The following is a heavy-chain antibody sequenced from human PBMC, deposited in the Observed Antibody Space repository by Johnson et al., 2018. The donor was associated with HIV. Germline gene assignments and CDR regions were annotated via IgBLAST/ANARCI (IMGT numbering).Heavy chain of an antibody. V-gene: IGHV3-30*04. D-gene: IGHD7-27*01. J-gene: IGHJ3*02. Sequence: QVQLVESGGGVVQPGRSLRLSCAASGFTFSSYAIHWVRQAPGKGLEWVAVISYDGGNKYYADSVKGRFTISRDNAKNSLYLQMNSLRAEDTAVYYCARDALANWEEVDAFDIWGQGTMVTVSS. CDR2: ISYDGGNK. CDR1: GFTFSSYA. CDR3: ARDALANWEEVDAFDI.